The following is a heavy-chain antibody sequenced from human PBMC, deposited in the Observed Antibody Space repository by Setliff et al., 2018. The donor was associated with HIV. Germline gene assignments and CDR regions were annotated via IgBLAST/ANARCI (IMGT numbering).Heavy chain of an antibody. D-gene: IGHD6-13*01. V-gene: IGHV4-59*12. Sequence: NPSETLSLTCTVSGGSISSYYWSWIRQPPGKGLEWIGYIYYSGSTSYNPSLKSRVTISLGTSKNQFSLKLSSVTAADTAVYYCARDLGSSWYFSHWGQGTLVTVSS. CDR3: ARDLGSSWYFSH. J-gene: IGHJ4*02. CDR2: IYYSGST. CDR1: GGSISSYY.